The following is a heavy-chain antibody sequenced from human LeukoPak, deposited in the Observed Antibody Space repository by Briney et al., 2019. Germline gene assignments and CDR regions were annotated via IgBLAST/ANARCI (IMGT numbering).Heavy chain of an antibody. D-gene: IGHD2-2*01. V-gene: IGHV4-59*08. CDR1: GGSISSYY. Sequence: KPSETLSLTCTVSGGSISSYYWSWIRQPPGKGLEWIGYISYSGSTNYNLSLKRRVTISVDTSKNQFSLQLSSVTAADTAVYYCARHGRKFCSSTSCSHYFDYWGQGTLVAVSS. J-gene: IGHJ4*02. CDR3: ARHGRKFCSSTSCSHYFDY. CDR2: ISYSGST.